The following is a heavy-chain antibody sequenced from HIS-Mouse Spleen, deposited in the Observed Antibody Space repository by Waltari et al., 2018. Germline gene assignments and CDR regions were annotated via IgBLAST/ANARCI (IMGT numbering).Heavy chain of an antibody. D-gene: IGHD7-27*01. J-gene: IGHJ3*02. CDR3: ARARLGDAFDI. CDR2: ISSSGST. CDR1: GGSISSGDYY. Sequence: QVQLQESGPGLVKPSQTLSLTCTVSGGSISSGDYYWSWIRQPPGKGLEWCGAISSSGSTSYTPALNVRVTISVDTSKNQFSLKLSSVTAADTAVYYCARARLGDAFDIWGQGTMVTVSS. V-gene: IGHV4-30-4*01.